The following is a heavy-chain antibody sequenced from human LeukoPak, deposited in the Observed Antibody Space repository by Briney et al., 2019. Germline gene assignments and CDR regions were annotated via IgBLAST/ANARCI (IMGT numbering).Heavy chain of an antibody. CDR3: ARVGRGYSYGYLGLDY. Sequence: GGSLRLSCAASGFTFSSYAMHWVRQAPGKGLEYVSAISSNGGSTYYANSVKGRFTISRDNSKNALYLQMGSLRAEDMAVYYCARVGRGYSYGYLGLDYWGQGTLVTVSS. CDR2: ISSNGGST. J-gene: IGHJ4*02. D-gene: IGHD5-18*01. CDR1: GFTFSSYA. V-gene: IGHV3-64*01.